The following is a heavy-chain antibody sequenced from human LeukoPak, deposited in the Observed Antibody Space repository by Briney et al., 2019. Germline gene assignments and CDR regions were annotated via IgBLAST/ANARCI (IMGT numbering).Heavy chain of an antibody. CDR1: GFTFSSYS. J-gene: IGHJ4*02. V-gene: IGHV3-23*01. CDR2: IGSSGAT. D-gene: IGHD3-22*01. CDR3: AKRDSSGYYYFDY. Sequence: PGGSLRLSCAASGFTFSSYSMNWVRQAPGKGLEWVSAIGSSGATYYADSVKGRFTISRDNSKNTLYLQMNSLRVEDTALYYCAKRDSSGYYYFDYWGQGTLVTVSS.